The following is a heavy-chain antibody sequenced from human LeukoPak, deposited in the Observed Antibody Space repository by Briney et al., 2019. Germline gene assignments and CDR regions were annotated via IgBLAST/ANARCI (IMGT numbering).Heavy chain of an antibody. V-gene: IGHV1-18*01. J-gene: IGHJ4*02. CDR1: GYTFTNYG. CDR2: ISAYNGNT. Sequence: GASVKVSCKASGYTFTNYGISWVRQAPGQGLEWMGWISAYNGNTNYAQKLQGRVTMTTDTSTSTAYMELRSLRSDDTAVYYCASTYYYGSGSYYNPPRYWGQGTLVTVSS. D-gene: IGHD3-10*01. CDR3: ASTYYYGSGSYYNPPRY.